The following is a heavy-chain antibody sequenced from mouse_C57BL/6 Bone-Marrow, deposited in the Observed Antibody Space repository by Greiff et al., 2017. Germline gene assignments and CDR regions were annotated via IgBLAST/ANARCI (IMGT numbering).Heavy chain of an antibody. D-gene: IGHD4-1*01. CDR2: IYPGSGNT. J-gene: IGHJ3*01. V-gene: IGHV1-76*01. Sequence: QVQLQQSGAELVRPGASVKLSCKASGYTFTDYYINWVKQRPGQGLEWIARIYPGSGNTYYNEKFKGKATLTAEKSSSTAYMQLSSLTSEDSAVYFCARNWAYWGQGTLVTVSA. CDR3: ARNWAY. CDR1: GYTFTDYY.